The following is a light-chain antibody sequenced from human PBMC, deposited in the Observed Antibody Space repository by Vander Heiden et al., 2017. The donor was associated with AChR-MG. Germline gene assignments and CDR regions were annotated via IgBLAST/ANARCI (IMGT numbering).Light chain of an antibody. CDR3: QQSDSTPKYT. Sequence: DIQMTQSPSSLSASVGDRVTITCRASQSISSYLNWYQQKPGKAPKLLIYAASSLQSGVPSRFSGSGSGTDFTLTISSLQPEDFATYYCQQSDSTPKYTFGQRTKLEIK. CDR2: AAS. CDR1: QSISSY. J-gene: IGKJ2*01. V-gene: IGKV1-39*01.